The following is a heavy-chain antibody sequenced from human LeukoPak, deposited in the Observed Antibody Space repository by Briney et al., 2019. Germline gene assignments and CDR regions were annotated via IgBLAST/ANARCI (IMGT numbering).Heavy chain of an antibody. CDR1: GFTFSSYG. D-gene: IGHD3-10*01. J-gene: IGHJ4*02. V-gene: IGHV3-30*18. Sequence: PGGSLRLSCAASGFTFSSYGVHWVRQAPGKGLEWVAVISHDGSDSHYADSVKGRFTISRDNSKNTVYLQMSSLRPEDTAVYFCAKELYFGSGSYPDYWGQGTLVRVSS. CDR3: AKELYFGSGSYPDY. CDR2: ISHDGSDS.